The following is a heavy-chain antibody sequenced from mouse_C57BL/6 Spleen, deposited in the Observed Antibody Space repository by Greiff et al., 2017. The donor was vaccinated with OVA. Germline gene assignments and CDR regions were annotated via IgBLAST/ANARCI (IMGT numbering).Heavy chain of an antibody. CDR2: IDPETGGT. Sequence: VQRVESGAELVRPGASVTLSCKASGYTFTDYEMHWVKQTPVHGLEWIGAIDPETGGTAYNQKFKGKAILTADNSSSTDYMELRSLPSADSAVYSSTMYCAYPYCAPGFWGPGTTLTVSS. CDR3: TMYCAYPYCAPGF. CDR1: GYTFTDYE. J-gene: IGHJ2*01. V-gene: IGHV1-15*01. D-gene: IGHD1-1*01.